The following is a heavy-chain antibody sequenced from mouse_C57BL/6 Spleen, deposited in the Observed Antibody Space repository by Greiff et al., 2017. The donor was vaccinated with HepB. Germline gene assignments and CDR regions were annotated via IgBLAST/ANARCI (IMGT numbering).Heavy chain of an antibody. V-gene: IGHV5-6*01. CDR3: ARQGYYYVSSLDY. CDR2: ISSGGSYT. J-gene: IGHJ2*01. CDR1: GFTFSSYG. Sequence: EVHLVESGGDLVKPGGSLKLSCAASGFTFSSYGMSWVRQTPDKRLEWVATISSGGSYTYYPDSVKGRFAISRDNAKNTLYLQMSSLKSEDTAMYYCARQGYYYVSSLDYWGQGTTLTVSS. D-gene: IGHD1-1*01.